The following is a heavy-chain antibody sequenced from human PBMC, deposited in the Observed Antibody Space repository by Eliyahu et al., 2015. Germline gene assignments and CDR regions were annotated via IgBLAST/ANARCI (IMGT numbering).Heavy chain of an antibody. CDR3: ARQERWRCGGSNCSPHFDS. Sequence: QVQLVQSGAEVKKPGASVKVSCKASGYTFTXYXINWVRLAAGQGLGGXGYXNPSTGATAFAQRFQGRATLTRDTSISTAYMELGGLTSEDTAVFYCARQERWRCGGSNCSPHFDSWGQGTLVTVSS. J-gene: IGHJ4*02. V-gene: IGHV1-8*01. CDR2: XNPSTGAT. D-gene: IGHD2-21*01. CDR1: GYTFTXYX.